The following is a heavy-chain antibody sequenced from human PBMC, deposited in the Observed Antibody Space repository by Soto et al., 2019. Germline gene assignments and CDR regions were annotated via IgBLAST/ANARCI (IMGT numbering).Heavy chain of an antibody. V-gene: IGHV1-46*01. Sequence: RASVKVSCKGAGYTFSNYYMHWVRQATGQELEWMGIINPSGDSTSYAQEFQGRGTMTREASTSTLYMALSSLRSEDTAVYYCARATRSGSPHFAHWGQGTRATVSP. J-gene: IGHJ4*02. CDR2: INPSGDST. D-gene: IGHD5-12*01. CDR3: ARATRSGSPHFAH. CDR1: GYTFSNYY.